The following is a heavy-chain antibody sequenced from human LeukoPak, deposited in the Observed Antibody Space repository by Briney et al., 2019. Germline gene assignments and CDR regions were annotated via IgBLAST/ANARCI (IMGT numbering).Heavy chain of an antibody. CDR1: GGTFSSYA. V-gene: IGHV1-69*04. J-gene: IGHJ6*02. D-gene: IGHD5-18*01. Sequence: ASVKVSCKASGGTFSSYAISWVQQAPGQGLEWMGRIIPILGIANYAQKFQGRVTITADKSTSTAYMELSSLRSEDTAVYYCASRSYGHYPQAYYYYYGMDVWGQGTTVTVSS. CDR3: ASRSYGHYPQAYYYYYGMDV. CDR2: IIPILGIA.